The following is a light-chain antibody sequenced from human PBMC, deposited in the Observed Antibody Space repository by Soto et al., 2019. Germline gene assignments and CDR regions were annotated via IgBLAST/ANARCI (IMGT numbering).Light chain of an antibody. Sequence: EIVLTQSPATLSLSPGERATLSCRASQSVSSYLAWYQQKPGQALRLLIYDASNRATGIPARFSGSGSGTQFTLTISSLQSEDFAVYYCQQHNNWPLTFGGGTKVDIK. CDR2: DAS. J-gene: IGKJ4*01. CDR1: QSVSSY. V-gene: IGKV3-11*01. CDR3: QQHNNWPLT.